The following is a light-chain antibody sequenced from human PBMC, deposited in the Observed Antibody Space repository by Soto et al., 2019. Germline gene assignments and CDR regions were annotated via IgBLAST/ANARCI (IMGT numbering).Light chain of an antibody. Sequence: RVTQSPSSVSASVGDRVTITCQTSKDISYSLAWYQQKQGKAPNLLIFSASALHRVVPPRFRGSGSGTAFTLAGSSLQPEAFAIYYCQQADSFPWTFGQGTRVHIK. CDR2: SAS. CDR3: QQADSFPWT. CDR1: KDISYS. J-gene: IGKJ1*01. V-gene: IGKV1D-12*01.